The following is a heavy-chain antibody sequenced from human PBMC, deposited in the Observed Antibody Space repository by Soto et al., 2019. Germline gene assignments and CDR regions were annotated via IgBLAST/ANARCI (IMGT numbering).Heavy chain of an antibody. CDR1: GGSVSSGSYY. CDR3: ARPVYADTSRGTQFNWFDP. Sequence: SETLSLTCTVSGGSVSSGSYYWSWTRQPPGKGLEWIGNIYSRGTTHYNPSLRSRVTISVDTSKNQFSLNLTSVTAADTGVYYCARPVYADTSRGTQFNWFDPWGPGTLVTVSS. V-gene: IGHV4-39*01. J-gene: IGHJ5*02. D-gene: IGHD3-22*01. CDR2: IYSRGTT.